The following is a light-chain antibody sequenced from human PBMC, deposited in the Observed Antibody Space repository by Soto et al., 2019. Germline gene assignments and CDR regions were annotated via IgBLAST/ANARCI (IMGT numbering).Light chain of an antibody. CDR1: QDIRIY. CDR3: QQYDDYPIT. V-gene: IGKV1-33*01. Sequence: IQMTQSPSSLSASVGDRVTITCQASQDIRIYLNWYQHKPGKAPKLLIYDASNLETGVPSRFSGSRFGTDFTFTINSLQPEDLATYYCQQYDDYPITFGQGTRLEIK. CDR2: DAS. J-gene: IGKJ5*01.